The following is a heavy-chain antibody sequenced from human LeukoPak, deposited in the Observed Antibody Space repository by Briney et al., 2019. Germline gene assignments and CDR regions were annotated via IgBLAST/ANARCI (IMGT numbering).Heavy chain of an antibody. J-gene: IGHJ6*02. D-gene: IGHD2-2*02. Sequence: PGGSLRLSCAASGFTFSSYAMHWVRQAPGKGLGWVAVISYDGSNKYYADSVKGRFTISRDNSKNTLYLQMNSLRAEDTAVYYCARGPYCSSTSCYTYYYYGMDVWGQGTTVTVSS. V-gene: IGHV3-30-3*01. CDR1: GFTFSSYA. CDR3: ARGPYCSSTSCYTYYYYGMDV. CDR2: ISYDGSNK.